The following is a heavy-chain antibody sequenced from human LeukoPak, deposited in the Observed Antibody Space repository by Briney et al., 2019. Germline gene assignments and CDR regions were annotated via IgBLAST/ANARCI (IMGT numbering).Heavy chain of an antibody. Sequence: GGSLRLSCAASGFTFSNYAMSWVRQAPGKGLEWVSAISASGGSTYYADSVKGRFTISRDNSKNTLHLQMNSLRAEDTAVYYCARKGYYYDSSAYYSFDYWGQGTLVTVSS. J-gene: IGHJ4*02. CDR3: ARKGYYYDSSAYYSFDY. D-gene: IGHD3-22*01. CDR2: ISASGGST. V-gene: IGHV3-23*01. CDR1: GFTFSNYA.